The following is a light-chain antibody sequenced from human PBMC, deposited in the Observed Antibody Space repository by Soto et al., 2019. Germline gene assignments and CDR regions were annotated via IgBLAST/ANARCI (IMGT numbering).Light chain of an antibody. CDR2: DIT. J-gene: IGLJ3*02. CDR3: CSYAGSYSWV. V-gene: IGLV2-11*01. CDR1: SSDVGGYNY. Sequence: QSALTQPRSVSGSPGQSVTISCTGTSSDVGGYNYVSWYQQHPGIAPQLIIYDITKRPSGVPDRFSGSKSGNTASLTISGLQAEDEADYYYCSYAGSYSWVFGGGTKVTVL.